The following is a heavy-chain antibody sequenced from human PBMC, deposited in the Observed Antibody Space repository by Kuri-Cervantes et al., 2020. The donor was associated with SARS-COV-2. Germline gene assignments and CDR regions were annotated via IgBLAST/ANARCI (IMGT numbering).Heavy chain of an antibody. CDR1: GYTFTGYY. V-gene: IGHV1-2*02. J-gene: IGHJ5*02. CDR2: INPNSGGT. Sequence: ASVKVSCKASGYTFTGYYMHWVRQAPGQGLEWMGWINPNSGGTNYAQKFQGRVTMTEDTSTDTAYMELSSLRSEDTAVYYCATVPYSSGWYAVDPRGQGTLVTVSS. CDR3: ATVPYSSGWYAVDP. D-gene: IGHD6-19*01.